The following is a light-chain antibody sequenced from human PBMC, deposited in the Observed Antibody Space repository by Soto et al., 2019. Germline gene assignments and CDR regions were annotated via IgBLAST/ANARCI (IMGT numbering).Light chain of an antibody. V-gene: IGKV3-20*01. CDR1: QTVRTNY. CDR3: QQYSDSPLT. Sequence: ESVLTQSPGTLSLSPGERDTLSCRASQTVRTNYLAWFQHKPGQAPRLLIYGASSRATGIPDRFSGSGSGTDFTLTINRLEPEDFAVYFCQQYSDSPLTFGGGTKVEIK. J-gene: IGKJ4*01. CDR2: GAS.